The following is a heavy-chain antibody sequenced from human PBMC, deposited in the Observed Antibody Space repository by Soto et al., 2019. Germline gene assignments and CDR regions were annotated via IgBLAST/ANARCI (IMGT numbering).Heavy chain of an antibody. CDR2: ISSSSSTI. Sequence: GGSLRLSCAASGFTFSSYSMNWVRQAPGKGLEWVSYISSSSSTIYYADSVKGRFTISRDNAKNSLYLQMNSLRDEDTAVYYCARDMPPTYYDFWSGYASYYHYGMDVWGQGTTVTVSS. V-gene: IGHV3-48*02. CDR3: ARDMPPTYYDFWSGYASYYHYGMDV. D-gene: IGHD3-3*01. J-gene: IGHJ6*02. CDR1: GFTFSSYS.